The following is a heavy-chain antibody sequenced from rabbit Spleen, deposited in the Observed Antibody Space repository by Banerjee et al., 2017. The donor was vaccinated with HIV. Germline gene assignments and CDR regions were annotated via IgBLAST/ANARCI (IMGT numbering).Heavy chain of an antibody. D-gene: IGHD7-1*01. J-gene: IGHJ4*01. CDR1: GFSFSEKEV. Sequence: QSLEESGGDLVKPGASLTLTCTASGFSFSEKEVMCWVRQALGKGLEWIGCIWTGSGSTYYASWAKGRFTISKPSSTTVTLQMTSLTAADTATYFCVRDQAGYAGYGPYYFNLWAQAPSSPS. CDR3: VRDQAGYAGYGPYYFNL. CDR2: IWTGSGST. V-gene: IGHV1S40*01.